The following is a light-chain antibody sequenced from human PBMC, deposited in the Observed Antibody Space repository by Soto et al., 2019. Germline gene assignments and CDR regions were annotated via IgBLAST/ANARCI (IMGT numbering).Light chain of an antibody. CDR2: RNN. CDR3: AAWDDSLSGRGV. Sequence: QSVLTQPHSASGTHGQRVTISCSGSSYNIGSNYVYWYQQLPGTAPKLLIYRNNQRPSGVPDRFSGSKSGTSASLAISGLRSEDEADYYCAAWDDSLSGRGVFGGGTKLTVL. V-gene: IGLV1-47*01. CDR1: SYNIGSNY. J-gene: IGLJ2*01.